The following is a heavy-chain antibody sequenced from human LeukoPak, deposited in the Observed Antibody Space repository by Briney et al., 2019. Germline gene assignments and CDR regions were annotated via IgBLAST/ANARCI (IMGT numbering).Heavy chain of an antibody. Sequence: ASVKVSCKTSGYTFTDYDITWVRQARGQGLEWMGRVSPYNGNTYYSQRFQDRVTITKDTSTGTAYMDLRNLRTDDTAMYYCARNGRVRRVVKDLFEYWGQGTLVAVSS. D-gene: IGHD3-10*01. CDR1: GYTFTDYD. V-gene: IGHV1-18*01. CDR3: ARNGRVRRVVKDLFEY. J-gene: IGHJ4*02. CDR2: VSPYNGNT.